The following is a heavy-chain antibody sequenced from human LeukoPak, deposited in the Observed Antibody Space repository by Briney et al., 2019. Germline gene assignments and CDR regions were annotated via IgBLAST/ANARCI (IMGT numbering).Heavy chain of an antibody. D-gene: IGHD6-19*01. CDR3: AKRSGQTRGYFDY. CDR1: GFTFDDYA. V-gene: IGHV3-9*01. J-gene: IGHJ4*02. CDR2: ISWNSDNI. Sequence: GRSLRLSCAASGFTFDDYAFDWVRQAPGKGLEWVSSISWNSDNIAYADSVKGRFTISRDNAKHSLYLQMNSLRADDTALYYCAKRSGQTRGYFDYWGQGTLVTVSS.